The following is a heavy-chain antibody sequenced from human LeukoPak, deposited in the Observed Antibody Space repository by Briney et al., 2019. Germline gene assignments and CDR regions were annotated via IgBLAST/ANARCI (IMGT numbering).Heavy chain of an antibody. Sequence: PGGSLRLSCAASGFTFSDYTMNWVRQAPGKGLEWVSSISSSSSYIYYADSVKGRFTISRDNAKNSLYLQMNSLRAEDTAVYYCAGGGNRYYDFWSGYYYFDYWGQGTLVTVSS. J-gene: IGHJ4*02. V-gene: IGHV3-21*01. D-gene: IGHD3-3*01. CDR1: GFTFSDYT. CDR2: ISSSSSYI. CDR3: AGGGNRYYDFWSGYYYFDY.